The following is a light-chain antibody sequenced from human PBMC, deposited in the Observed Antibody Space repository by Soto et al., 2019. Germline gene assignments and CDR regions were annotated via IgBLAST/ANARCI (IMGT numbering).Light chain of an antibody. CDR3: CSHAVTYPLV. CDR1: STDVGNSKF. CDR2: EGT. Sequence: QSALTQPASVSGSPGQSLTISCTGSSTDVGNSKFVSWYQLHPGQAPKLMIYEGTKRPSGTSNRFSGSYSGNTASPTISGLQTEDEADYYRCSHAVTYPLVFGGGTKLTVL. V-gene: IGLV2-23*01. J-gene: IGLJ3*02.